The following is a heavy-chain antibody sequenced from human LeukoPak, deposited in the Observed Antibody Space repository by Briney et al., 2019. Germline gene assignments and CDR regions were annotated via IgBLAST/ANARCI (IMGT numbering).Heavy chain of an antibody. D-gene: IGHD6-13*01. CDR1: GFTFSSNY. J-gene: IGHJ4*02. CDR2: IYSGSNT. CDR3: AREPLHSSSRGYFDY. V-gene: IGHV3-66*01. Sequence: PGGSLRLSCAVSGFTFSSNYMSWVRQAPGKGLEWVSVIYSGSNTYYADSVKGRFTISRDNSKNTLYLQMNSLRAEDTAVYYCAREPLHSSSRGYFDYWGQGTLVTVSS.